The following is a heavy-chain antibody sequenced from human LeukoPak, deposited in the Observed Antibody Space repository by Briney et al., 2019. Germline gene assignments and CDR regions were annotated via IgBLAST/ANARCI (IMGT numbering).Heavy chain of an antibody. V-gene: IGHV4-34*01. CDR1: GGSFSGYY. J-gene: IGHJ4*02. D-gene: IGHD5-24*01. CDR3: ARAGRDGYIYS. CDR2: IYHSGST. Sequence: SETLSLTCAVYGGSFSGYYWSWIRHPPGKGLEWIGEIYHSGSTNYNPSLKSRVTISVDTSKNQFSLKLSSVTAADTAVYYCARAGRDGYIYSWGQGTLVTVSS.